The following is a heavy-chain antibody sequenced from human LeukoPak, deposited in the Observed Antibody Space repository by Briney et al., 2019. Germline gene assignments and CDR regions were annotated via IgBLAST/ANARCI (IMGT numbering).Heavy chain of an antibody. Sequence: GGSLRLSCAASGFTFSSYAMHWVRQAPGKGLEWVAVISYDGSNKYYADSVKGRFTISRDNSKNTLYLQMNSLRAEDTAVYYCARADIAAAGCFDYWGQGTLVTVSS. CDR1: GFTFSSYA. J-gene: IGHJ4*02. V-gene: IGHV3-30*04. CDR2: ISYDGSNK. CDR3: ARADIAAAGCFDY. D-gene: IGHD6-13*01.